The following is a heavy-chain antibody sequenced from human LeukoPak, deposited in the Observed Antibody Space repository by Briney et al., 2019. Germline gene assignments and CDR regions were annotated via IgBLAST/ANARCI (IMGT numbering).Heavy chain of an antibody. D-gene: IGHD3-3*01. CDR2: INGDGSST. CDR3: ARGGRFCDY. Sequence: GGSQRLSCAASGFTFSSYWMHWVRHAPGKGLVWPSGINGDGSSTTYADSVEGRFTISRDNAKNTLYLQMNSLRAEDTAVYYCARGGRFCDYWGQGTLVTVSS. J-gene: IGHJ4*02. CDR1: GFTFSSYW. V-gene: IGHV3-74*03.